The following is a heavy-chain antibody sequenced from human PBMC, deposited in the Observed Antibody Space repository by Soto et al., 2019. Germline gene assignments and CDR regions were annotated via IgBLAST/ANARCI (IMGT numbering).Heavy chain of an antibody. CDR3: ARGAAGIAVAGPSYYFDY. CDR1: GGTFSSYS. J-gene: IGHJ4*02. D-gene: IGHD6-19*01. Sequence: QVQLVQSGAEVKKPGSSVKVSCKASGGTFSSYSISWVRQAPGQGLEWMGRIIPILGIANYAQKLQCRVTITADKSTSTAYMELSSLRSEDTAVYYCARGAAGIAVAGPSYYFDYWGQGTLVTVSS. V-gene: IGHV1-69*02. CDR2: IIPILGIA.